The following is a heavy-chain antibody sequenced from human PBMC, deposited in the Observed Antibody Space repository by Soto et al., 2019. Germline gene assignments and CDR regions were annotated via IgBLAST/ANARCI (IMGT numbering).Heavy chain of an antibody. CDR3: ATQEVGGSYVYTFDP. CDR1: GGSISSSSYY. V-gene: IGHV4-39*02. CDR2: IYYSGST. D-gene: IGHD1-26*01. Sequence: QLQLQESGPGLVKPSETLSLTCTVSGGSISSSSYYWGWIRQPPGKGLEWIGSIYYSGSTYYNPSFKSRVTKSVDTSKNHFSLKLSSVTAADTAVYYCATQEVGGSYVYTFDPWGQGTLVTVSS. J-gene: IGHJ5*02.